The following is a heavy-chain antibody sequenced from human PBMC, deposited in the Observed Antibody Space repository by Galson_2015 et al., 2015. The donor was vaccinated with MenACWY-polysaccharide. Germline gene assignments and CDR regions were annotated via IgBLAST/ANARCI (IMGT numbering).Heavy chain of an antibody. CDR2: INPNPSGSST. CDR3: ARGMSYYDSSGYHYYFDY. V-gene: IGHV1-46*03. Sequence: SVKVSCKASGYTFTNYYIHWVRQAPGQGLEWMGIINPNPSGSSTSFAQKFQGRVTLTRDTSTSTVYMELSSLRSEDTAVYYCARGMSYYDSSGYHYYFDYWGQGTQVTVSS. J-gene: IGHJ4*02. D-gene: IGHD3-22*01. CDR1: GYTFTNYY.